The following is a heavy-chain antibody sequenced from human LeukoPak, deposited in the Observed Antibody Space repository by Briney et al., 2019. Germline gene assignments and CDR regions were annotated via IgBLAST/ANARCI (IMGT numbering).Heavy chain of an antibody. J-gene: IGHJ6*02. CDR3: ARWDV. V-gene: IGHV3-21*01. CDR2: ISSSSSYI. Sequence: GGSLRLSCAASGFTFSIYSMNWVRQAPGKGMEWASSISSSSSYIYYAEEVKDRFSISRDNAKDSLHLQMNTRRAEDTAVYYCARWDVWGQATTVTVSS. CDR1: GFTFSIYS.